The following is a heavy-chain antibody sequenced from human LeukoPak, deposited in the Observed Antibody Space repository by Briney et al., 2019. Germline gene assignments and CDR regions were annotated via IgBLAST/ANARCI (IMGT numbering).Heavy chain of an antibody. V-gene: IGHV3-7*01. CDR1: GFTFSNHW. CDR3: ARDDYGGDSIENAFDV. CDR2: IKQDGSQK. Sequence: QPGGSLRLSCVASGFTFSNHWMGWVRQAPGKGLEWVANIKQDGSQKYYVDSVKGRFTISRDNAKNSLYLRMNSLRAEDTAVYYCARDDYGGDSIENAFDVWGQGTLLTVSS. D-gene: IGHD4-23*01. J-gene: IGHJ3*01.